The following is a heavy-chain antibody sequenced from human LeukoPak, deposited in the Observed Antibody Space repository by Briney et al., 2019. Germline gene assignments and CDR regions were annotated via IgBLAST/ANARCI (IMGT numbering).Heavy chain of an antibody. J-gene: IGHJ4*02. CDR3: AREGPTVGATHLVDY. CDR2: INPNSGGT. V-gene: IGHV1-2*02. CDR1: GYTFTDYY. D-gene: IGHD1-26*01. Sequence: ASVKLSCKASGYTFTDYYVHWVRQAPGQGLEWMGWINPNSGGTNYAQKFQGRVTMTRDTSISTAYMELSRLRSDDTAVYYCAREGPTVGATHLVDYWGQGTLVTVSS.